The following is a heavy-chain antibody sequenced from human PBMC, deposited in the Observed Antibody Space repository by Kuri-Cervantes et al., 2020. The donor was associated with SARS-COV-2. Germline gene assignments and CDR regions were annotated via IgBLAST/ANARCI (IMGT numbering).Heavy chain of an antibody. V-gene: IGHV1-69*13. CDR1: GGTFSSYA. D-gene: IGHD3-10*01. J-gene: IGHJ6*02. Sequence: SVKVSCKASGGTFSSYATSWVRQAPGQGLEWMGGIIPIFGTASYAQKFQGRVTITADESTSTAYMELSSLRSEDTAVYYCARKSYYYGSGSYYGSRPYYYYYGMDVWAKGPRSPSP. CDR3: ARKSYYYGSGSYYGSRPYYYYYGMDV. CDR2: IIPIFGTA.